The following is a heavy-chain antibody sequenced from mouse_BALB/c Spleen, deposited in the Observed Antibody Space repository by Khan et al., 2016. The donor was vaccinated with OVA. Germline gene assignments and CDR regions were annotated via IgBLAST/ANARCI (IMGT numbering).Heavy chain of an antibody. CDR1: GYTFTNSG. Sequence: QIQLVQSGPELKKPRETVKISCKASGYTFTNSGMNWVKQAPGKGLKWMGWINTYTGEPTYADDFKGRFAFSLETSASTAYLQINNLKSEDTATYFCARPPYFSYVLVYWGQGTSVTVSS. CDR2: INTYTGEP. V-gene: IGHV9-3-1*01. CDR3: ARPPYFSYVLVY. D-gene: IGHD2-10*01. J-gene: IGHJ4*01.